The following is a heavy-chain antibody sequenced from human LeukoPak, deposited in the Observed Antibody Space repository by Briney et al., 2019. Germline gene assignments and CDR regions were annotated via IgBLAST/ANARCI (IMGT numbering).Heavy chain of an antibody. CDR2: ISGSGGST. J-gene: IGHJ4*02. Sequence: PGGSLSLSCAASGFTFSSYAMSWVRQAPGKGLEWVSAISGSGGSTHYADSVKGRLTISRDKSKNTLYLQMNSLRVEDTAVYYCARVVPAADYWGQGTLVTVSS. CDR3: ARVVPAADY. CDR1: GFTFSSYA. V-gene: IGHV3-23*01. D-gene: IGHD2-2*01.